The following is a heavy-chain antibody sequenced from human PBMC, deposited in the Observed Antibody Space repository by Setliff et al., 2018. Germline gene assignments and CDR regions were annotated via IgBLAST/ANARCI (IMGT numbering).Heavy chain of an antibody. CDR3: ARNYYDSGDHLPFYYYYMDA. V-gene: IGHV3-30*02. J-gene: IGHJ6*03. D-gene: IGHD3-22*01. CDR1: GFSFSNHG. CDR2: IRHDGNNK. Sequence: GGSLRLSCAASGFSFSNHGMHWVRQAPGKGLEWVAFIRHDGNNKYYKDSVRGRFTISRDNSKSSLYLQVDSLRAEDTAVYYCARNYYDSGDHLPFYYYYMDAWGKGTTVTVSS.